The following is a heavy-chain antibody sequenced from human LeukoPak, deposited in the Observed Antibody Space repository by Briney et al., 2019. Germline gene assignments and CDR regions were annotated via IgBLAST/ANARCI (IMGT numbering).Heavy chain of an antibody. CDR1: GFTFTSYS. Sequence: GGSLRLSYAASGFTFTSYSMNWVRQAPGKGLEWVSTISGGGGSTYYADSVKGRFTISRDNSKNTLYLQANSLRAEDTAVYYCAKGGKWDVTPFDYWGQGTLVTVSS. CDR2: ISGGGGST. J-gene: IGHJ4*02. CDR3: AKGGKWDVTPFDY. V-gene: IGHV3-23*01. D-gene: IGHD1-26*01.